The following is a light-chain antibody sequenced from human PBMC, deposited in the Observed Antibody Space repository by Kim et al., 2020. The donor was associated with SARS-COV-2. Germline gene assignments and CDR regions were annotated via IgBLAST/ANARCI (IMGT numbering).Light chain of an antibody. J-gene: IGLJ7*01. Sequence: GQRVTISCSGSSSNIGSNYVFWYQQLPGAAPKLLVFDNNQRPSGVPDRFSGSRSGTSASLAISGLRSEDEADYHCSSWDDSLSGPVFGGGTQLTVL. V-gene: IGLV1-47*02. CDR2: DNN. CDR1: SSNIGSNY. CDR3: SSWDDSLSGPV.